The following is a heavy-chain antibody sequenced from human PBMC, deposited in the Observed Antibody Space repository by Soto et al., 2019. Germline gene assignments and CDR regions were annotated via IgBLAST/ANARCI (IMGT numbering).Heavy chain of an antibody. CDR3: ARETLSFGSALDV. CDR2: ITWNGGNT. Sequence: LRLSCAAAGFRFDDYNMHWVRQAPGKGLEWVSLITWNGGNTYYADSVKGRFTISRDGTTQSVFLQMTSLKREDTGLYYCARETLSFGSALDVWGQGTTVTVSS. J-gene: IGHJ6*02. V-gene: IGHV3-43*01. D-gene: IGHD3-3*01. CDR1: GFRFDDYN.